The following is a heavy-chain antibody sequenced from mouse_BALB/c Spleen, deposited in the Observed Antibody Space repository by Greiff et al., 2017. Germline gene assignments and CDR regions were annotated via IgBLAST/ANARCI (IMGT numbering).Heavy chain of an antibody. CDR2: ISSGSSTI. CDR3: ARWGGYDGYWYFDV. Sequence: EVQRVESGGGLVQPGGSRKLSCAASGFTFSSFGMHWVRQAPEKGLEWVAYISSGSSTIYYADTVKGRFTISRDNPKNTLFLQMTSLRSEDTAMYYCARWGGYDGYWYFDVWGAGTTVTVSS. J-gene: IGHJ1*01. CDR1: GFTFSSFG. V-gene: IGHV5-17*02. D-gene: IGHD2-2*01.